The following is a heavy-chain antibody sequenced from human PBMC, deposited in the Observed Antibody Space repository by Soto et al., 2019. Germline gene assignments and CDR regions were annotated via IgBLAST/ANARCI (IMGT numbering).Heavy chain of an antibody. CDR1: GFTFSSYA. CDR3: VKGGMIVVVPTEVY. Sequence: GALRLSCSASGFTFSSYAMHWVRQAPGKGLEYVSAISSNGGSTYYADSVKGRFTISRDNSKNTLYLQMSSLRAEDTAVYYCVKGGMIVVVPTEVYWGQGTLVTVSS. J-gene: IGHJ4*02. D-gene: IGHD3-22*01. V-gene: IGHV3-64D*08. CDR2: ISSNGGST.